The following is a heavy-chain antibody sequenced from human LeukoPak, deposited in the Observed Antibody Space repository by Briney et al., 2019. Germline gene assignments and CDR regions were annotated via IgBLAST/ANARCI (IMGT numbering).Heavy chain of an antibody. D-gene: IGHD3-22*01. Sequence: PGGSLRLSCAASGFTFSSYGMHWVRQAPGKGLEWVAVIWYDGSNKYYADSVKGRFTISRDNSKNTLYLQMNSLRAEDTAVYYCARGVDYYDSSTKTYYFDYWGQGTLVTVSS. CDR3: ARGVDYYDSSTKTYYFDY. CDR2: IWYDGSNK. CDR1: GFTFSSYG. J-gene: IGHJ4*02. V-gene: IGHV3-33*01.